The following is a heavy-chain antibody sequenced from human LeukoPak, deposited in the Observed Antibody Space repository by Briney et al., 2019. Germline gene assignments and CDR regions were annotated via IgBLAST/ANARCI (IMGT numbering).Heavy chain of an antibody. CDR3: ASTDRGGSPWPDKQYNWFDR. D-gene: IGHD2-15*01. Sequence: GASGKVSCKAAGGTFSSYAISCVRQAPRQGLEWRGRIMPFLSIANYAQKFQGRVTITADKSTSTAYMELSSLRSEDTAVYYCASTDRGGSPWPDKQYNWFDRWGQGTLVTVSS. CDR1: GGTFSSYA. J-gene: IGHJ5*02. CDR2: IMPFLSIA. V-gene: IGHV1-69*04.